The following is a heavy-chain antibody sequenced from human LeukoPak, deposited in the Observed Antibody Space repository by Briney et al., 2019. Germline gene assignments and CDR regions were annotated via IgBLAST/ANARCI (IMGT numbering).Heavy chain of an antibody. V-gene: IGHV3-21*01. CDR3: ARDSTGFYDILTGYRPGYFDY. D-gene: IGHD3-9*01. Sequence: GGSLRLSCAASGFTFSSYSMSWVRQAPGKGLEWVSSISSSSSYIYYADSVKGRFTISRDNAKNSLYLQMNSLRAEDTAVYYCARDSTGFYDILTGYRPGYFDYWGQGTLVTVSS. J-gene: IGHJ4*02. CDR2: ISSSSSYI. CDR1: GFTFSSYS.